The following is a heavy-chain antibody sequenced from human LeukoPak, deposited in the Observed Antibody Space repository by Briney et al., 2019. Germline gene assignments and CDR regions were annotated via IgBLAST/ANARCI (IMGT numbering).Heavy chain of an antibody. D-gene: IGHD1-26*01. J-gene: IGHJ4*02. CDR2: ISSSSSYI. CDR3: ARGSIVGVPYYFDY. V-gene: IGHV3-21*01. Sequence: GGSLRLSCAASGFTFSSYSMNWVRQAPGKGLEWVSSISSSSSYIYYADSVKGRLTISRDNAKNSLYLQMNSLRAEDTAVYYCARGSIVGVPYYFDYWGQGTLVTVSS. CDR1: GFTFSSYS.